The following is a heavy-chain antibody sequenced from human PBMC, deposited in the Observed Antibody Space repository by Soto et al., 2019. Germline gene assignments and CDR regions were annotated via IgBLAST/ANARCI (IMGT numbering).Heavy chain of an antibody. CDR2: IIPIFGTA. Sequence: SALVSCKASGGTLSSYAITWVRQAPGQGNEWMGGIIPIFGTANYAQKFQGRVTITADESTSTAYMELSSLRSEDTAVYYCARGPAVNTFGGVIVRNYYFDYWGRGTLVTVSS. V-gene: IGHV1-69*13. D-gene: IGHD3-16*02. CDR1: GGTLSSYA. CDR3: ARGPAVNTFGGVIVRNYYFDY. J-gene: IGHJ4*02.